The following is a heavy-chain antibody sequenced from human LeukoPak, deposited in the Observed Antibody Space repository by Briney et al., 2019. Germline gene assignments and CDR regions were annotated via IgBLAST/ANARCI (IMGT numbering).Heavy chain of an antibody. V-gene: IGHV3-48*01. CDR1: GFPLSSYS. J-gene: IGHJ4*02. D-gene: IGHD4-17*01. CDR3: ASLYGEILDY. CDR2: INIDSITV. Sequence: GGSLRLSCAASGFPLSSYSINWVRQAPGKGLEWVSYINIDSITVNYADSVKGRFTISRDNAKNSLCLQMNSLRVEDTGVYYCASLYGEILDYWGQGTLVTVSS.